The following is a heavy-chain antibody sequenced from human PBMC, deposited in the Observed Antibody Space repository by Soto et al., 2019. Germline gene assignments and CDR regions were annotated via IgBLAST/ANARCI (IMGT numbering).Heavy chain of an antibody. CDR3: ARDRWAIFGVVTLNWFDP. Sequence: QVPLVQSGAEVKKPGASVKVSCKASGYTFTSYGISWVRQAPGQGLEWMGWISAYNGNTNYAQKLQGRVTMTTDTSTSTAYMELRSLRSDDTAVYYCARDRWAIFGVVTLNWFDPWGQGTLVTVSS. CDR1: GYTFTSYG. V-gene: IGHV1-18*01. J-gene: IGHJ5*02. CDR2: ISAYNGNT. D-gene: IGHD3-3*01.